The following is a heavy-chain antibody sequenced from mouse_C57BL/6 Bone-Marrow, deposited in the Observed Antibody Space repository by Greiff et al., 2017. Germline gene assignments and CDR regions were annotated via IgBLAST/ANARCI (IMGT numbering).Heavy chain of an antibody. CDR3: ARTYYYGSSYPRDDFDY. Sequence: QVQLQQSGAELARPGASVKLSCKASGYTFTSYGISWVKQRTGQGLEWIGEIYPRSGNTYYNEKFKGKATLTADKSSSPAYMELRSLTSEDAAVYFCARTYYYGSSYPRDDFDYWGQGTTLTVSS. D-gene: IGHD1-1*01. CDR1: GYTFTSYG. J-gene: IGHJ2*01. CDR2: IYPRSGNT. V-gene: IGHV1-81*01.